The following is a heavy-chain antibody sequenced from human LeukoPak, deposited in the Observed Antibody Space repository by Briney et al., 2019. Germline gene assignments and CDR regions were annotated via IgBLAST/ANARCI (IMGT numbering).Heavy chain of an antibody. Sequence: PSETLSLTCTVSGGSISSGGYYWSWIRQPPGKGPEWIGYIYHDGSTYYNLSLRSRVTISVDRSKNQFSLKLSSVTAADTAVYYCARTNWELVEYYFDYWGQGTLVTVSS. CDR1: GGSISSGGYY. CDR3: ARTNWELVEYYFDY. V-gene: IGHV4-30-2*01. CDR2: IYHDGST. D-gene: IGHD7-27*01. J-gene: IGHJ4*02.